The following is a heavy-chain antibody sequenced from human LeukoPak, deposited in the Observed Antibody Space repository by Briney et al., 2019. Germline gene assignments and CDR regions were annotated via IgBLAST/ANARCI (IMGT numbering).Heavy chain of an antibody. D-gene: IGHD1-26*01. CDR2: INPNSGGT. CDR3: ARDRTTNSGSYYNYYYYYMDV. J-gene: IGHJ6*03. Sequence: WASVKVSCKASGYTFTGYYMHWVRQAPGQGLEWMGWINPNSGGTNYAQKFQGRVTMTRDTSISTAYMELSRLRSDDTAVYYCARDRTTNSGSYYNYYYYYMDVWGKGTTVTVSS. V-gene: IGHV1-2*02. CDR1: GYTFTGYY.